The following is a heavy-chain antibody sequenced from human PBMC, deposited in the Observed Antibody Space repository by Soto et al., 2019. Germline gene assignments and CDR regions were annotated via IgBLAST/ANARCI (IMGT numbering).Heavy chain of an antibody. V-gene: IGHV4-34*01. Sequence: SETLSLTCAVYGGSFSGYYWSWIRQPPGKGLEWIGEINHSGSTNYNPSLKSRVTISVDTSKNQFSLKLSSVTAADTAVYYCARGQRTVTMVRGVIEKDNRFDPWGQGTLVTVSS. CDR1: GGSFSGYY. D-gene: IGHD3-10*01. J-gene: IGHJ5*02. CDR3: ARGQRTVTMVRGVIEKDNRFDP. CDR2: INHSGST.